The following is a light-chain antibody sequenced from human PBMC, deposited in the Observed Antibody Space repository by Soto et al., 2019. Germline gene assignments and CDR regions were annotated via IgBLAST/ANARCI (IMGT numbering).Light chain of an antibody. V-gene: IGKV3-11*01. J-gene: IGKJ1*01. CDR2: DAS. Sequence: ESVLTQSPATLSLSPGERATLSCRASQSVSSYLAWYQQKPGQAPRLLIYDASNRATGIPARFSGSGSGTDFTLTISSLEPEDFAVYYCQQRRGTFGQGTKVDIK. CDR1: QSVSSY. CDR3: QQRRGT.